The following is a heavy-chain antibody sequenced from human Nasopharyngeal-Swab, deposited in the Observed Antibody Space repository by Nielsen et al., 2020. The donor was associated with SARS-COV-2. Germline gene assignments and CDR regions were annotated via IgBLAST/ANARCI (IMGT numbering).Heavy chain of an antibody. Sequence: ASATVSCKASGYTFTSYYMHWVRQAPGQGLEWMGIINPSGGSTSYAQKLQGRITMTRDTSTSTVYMELSSLRSEDTAVYYCARDFGIAARPVPGYWGQGTLVTVSS. CDR1: GYTFTSYY. D-gene: IGHD6-6*01. V-gene: IGHV1-46*01. CDR3: ARDFGIAARPVPGY. CDR2: INPSGGST. J-gene: IGHJ4*02.